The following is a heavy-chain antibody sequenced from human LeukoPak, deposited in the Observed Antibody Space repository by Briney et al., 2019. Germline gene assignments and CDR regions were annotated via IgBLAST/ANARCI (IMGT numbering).Heavy chain of an antibody. CDR2: IRYDASSK. Sequence: GGSLRLSCAASGFTFSKYAMHWVRQTPGKGLEWVTFIRYDASSKYYADSVKGRFTISRDNSKNTLYLQMNSLRAEDTAVYYCSRDRHCIGSTCYGLWGQGTRVTVSS. CDR1: GFTFSKYA. CDR3: SRDRHCIGSTCYGL. D-gene: IGHD2-2*01. J-gene: IGHJ4*02. V-gene: IGHV3-30*02.